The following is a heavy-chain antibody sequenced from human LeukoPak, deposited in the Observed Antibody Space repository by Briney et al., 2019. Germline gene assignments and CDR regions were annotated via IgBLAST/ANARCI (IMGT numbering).Heavy chain of an antibody. CDR2: IYYSGST. J-gene: IGHJ2*01. Sequence: SETLSLTCTVSGVSISSSSYYWGWIRQPPGKGLEWIGSIYYSGSTYYNPSLKSRVTISVDTSKNQFSLKLSSVTAAGTAVYYCARSPSSYGAPTKFDLWGRGTLVTVSS. D-gene: IGHD1-26*01. CDR1: GVSISSSSYY. CDR3: ARSPSSYGAPTKFDL. V-gene: IGHV4-39*01.